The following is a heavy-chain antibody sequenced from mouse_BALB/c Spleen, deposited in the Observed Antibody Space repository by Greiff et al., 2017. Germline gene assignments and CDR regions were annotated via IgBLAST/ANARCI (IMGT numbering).Heavy chain of an antibody. CDR1: GYSFTSYW. CDR3: ARVRGYYYAMDD. D-gene: IGHD2-2*01. J-gene: IGHJ4*01. Sequence: QVQLQQSGPQLVRPGASVKISCKASGYSFTSYWMHWVKQRPGQGLEWIGMIDPSDSETRLNQKFKDKATLTVDKSSSTAYMQLSSPTSEDSAVYYCARVRGYYYAMDDWGQGTSVTVSS. CDR2: IDPSDSET. V-gene: IGHV1S126*01.